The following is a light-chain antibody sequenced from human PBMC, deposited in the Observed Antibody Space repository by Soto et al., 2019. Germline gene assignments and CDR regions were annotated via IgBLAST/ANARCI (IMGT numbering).Light chain of an antibody. CDR2: DTS. V-gene: IGKV3-11*01. Sequence: EILCTRSPATLSLPPGERPTLSCLASETIRGLLAWYQQRPGQPPRLLIYDTSNRATGIPARFSGSGFGTDFTLTISGLEPADLGVYYCQQRHNWPITFGRGTRLEIK. J-gene: IGKJ5*01. CDR3: QQRHNWPIT. CDR1: ETIRGL.